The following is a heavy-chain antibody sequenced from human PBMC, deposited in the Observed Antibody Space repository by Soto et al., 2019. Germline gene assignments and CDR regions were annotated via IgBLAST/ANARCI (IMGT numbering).Heavy chain of an antibody. V-gene: IGHV5-51*01. CDR2: IYPGDSDT. J-gene: IGHJ6*02. CDR3: VRMGFSGGGYLSYYYYGMDI. Sequence: GESLKISCKASGYIFSIYWIGWVRQMPGKGLEWMGIIYPGDSDTRYNPSFQGQVTISVDKSTSTAYLEWNTLKASDTAMYYCVRMGFSGGGYLSYYYYGMDIWGQGTTVTVSS. D-gene: IGHD5-12*01. CDR1: GYIFSIYW.